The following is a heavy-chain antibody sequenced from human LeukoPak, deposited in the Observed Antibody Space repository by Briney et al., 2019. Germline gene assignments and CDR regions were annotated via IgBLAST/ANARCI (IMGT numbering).Heavy chain of an antibody. CDR3: ATQTYYYDSSGYCSFDY. Sequence: SVKVSCKASGGTFSSYAISWVRQAPGQGLEWMGGIIPIFGTANYAQKFQGRVTITTDESTSTAYMELSSLRSEDTAVYYCATQTYYYDSSGYCSFDYWGQGTLVTVSS. J-gene: IGHJ4*02. CDR2: IIPIFGTA. CDR1: GGTFSSYA. V-gene: IGHV1-69*05. D-gene: IGHD3-22*01.